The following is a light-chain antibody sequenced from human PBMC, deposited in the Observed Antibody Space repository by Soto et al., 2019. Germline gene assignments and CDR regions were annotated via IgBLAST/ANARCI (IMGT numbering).Light chain of an antibody. Sequence: EIVLTQSPATLSLSPGERATLSCRASQSVSSYLAWYQQKPGQAPRLLIYDASNRATGIPARFSGSVSGTDFTLTISCLEPEEFAIYYCQQRSNWPQVTFGGGTKVEIK. CDR1: QSVSSY. CDR3: QQRSNWPQVT. V-gene: IGKV3-11*01. J-gene: IGKJ4*01. CDR2: DAS.